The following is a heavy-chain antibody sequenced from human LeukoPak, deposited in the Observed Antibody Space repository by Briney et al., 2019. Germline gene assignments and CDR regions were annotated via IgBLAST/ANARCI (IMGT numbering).Heavy chain of an antibody. Sequence: SQTLSLTCTVSGASISSGTYSWRWIRQPPGEGLEWIGYIYHTGSTYYNPSLKGRVTISVDRSKNQFSLNLNFVTAADTALYYCARGDGSGSGRWFDPWGQGTLITVSS. D-gene: IGHD3-10*01. CDR1: GASISSGTYS. V-gene: IGHV4-30-2*01. CDR3: ARGDGSGSGRWFDP. J-gene: IGHJ5*02. CDR2: IYHTGST.